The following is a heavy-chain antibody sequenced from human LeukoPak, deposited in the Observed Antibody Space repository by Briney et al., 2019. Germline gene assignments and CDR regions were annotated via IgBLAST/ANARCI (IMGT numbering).Heavy chain of an antibody. CDR3: ARTRSGCSTTNCYPYDMDV. CDR1: GYTFTSYG. Sequence: GASVKVSCKASGYTFTSYGISWVRQAPGQGLEWMGGMIPIFGTTSYAQNFQGRVTITADESTTTAYIELSSLRSEDTAVYYCARTRSGCSTTNCYPYDMDVWGQGTTVTVSS. CDR2: MIPIFGTT. J-gene: IGHJ6*02. D-gene: IGHD2-2*01. V-gene: IGHV1-69*13.